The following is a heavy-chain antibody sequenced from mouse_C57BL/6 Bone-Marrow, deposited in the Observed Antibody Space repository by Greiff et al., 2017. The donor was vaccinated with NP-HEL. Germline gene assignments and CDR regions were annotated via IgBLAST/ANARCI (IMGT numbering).Heavy chain of an antibody. CDR3: ARDYGSRGNWMDY. V-gene: IGHV2-2*01. J-gene: IGHJ4*01. CDR2: IWSGGST. Sequence: QVQLKESGPGLVQPSQSLSITCTVSGFSLTSYGVHWVRQSPGKGLEWLGVIWSGGSTDYNAAFISRLSISKDNSKSHVFFKMNRLQADDTAIYYCARDYGSRGNWMDYWGQGTSVTVSS. CDR1: GFSLTSYG. D-gene: IGHD1-1*01.